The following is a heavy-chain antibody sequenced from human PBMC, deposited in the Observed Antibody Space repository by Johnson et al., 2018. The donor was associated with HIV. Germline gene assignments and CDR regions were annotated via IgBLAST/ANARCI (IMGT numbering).Heavy chain of an antibody. D-gene: IGHD5-24*01. CDR1: GFTFSSYG. CDR2: ISYDGLKT. V-gene: IGHV3-30*03. CDR3: ARDGDDGDEADHTKGAFDI. J-gene: IGHJ3*02. Sequence: QVQLVESGGGLVQPGGSLRLSCAASGFTFSSYGMHWVRQAPGKGLEWVALISYDGLKTYYVDSVKARFTISRDDARNKLYLQMNSLRFEDTALYYCARDGDDGDEADHTKGAFDIWGQGTMVTVSS.